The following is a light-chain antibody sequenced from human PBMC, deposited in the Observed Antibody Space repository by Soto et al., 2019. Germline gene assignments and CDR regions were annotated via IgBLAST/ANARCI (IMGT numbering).Light chain of an antibody. CDR1: QTVSRH. Sequence: EIVLTQSPATVSLSPGERATLSCRASQTVSRHLAWYQQKPGQAPRLLISDISNRDTGIPARFSGSGSGTDFTLTISSLEPEDSAVYYCQQRSNWPRNTFGQGTKLEIK. J-gene: IGKJ2*01. CDR2: DIS. V-gene: IGKV3-11*01. CDR3: QQRSNWPRNT.